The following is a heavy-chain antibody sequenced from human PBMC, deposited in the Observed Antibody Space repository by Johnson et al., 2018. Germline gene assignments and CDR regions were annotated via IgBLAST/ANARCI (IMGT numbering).Heavy chain of an antibody. CDR3: ARNVDLQRSTIFGVAVPAPDYYYYYMDV. D-gene: IGHD3-3*01. CDR1: GFTFSNSA. J-gene: IGHJ6*03. V-gene: IGHV3-30-3*01. Sequence: QVQLVESGGGVVQPGRSLRLSCAASGFTFSNSAMHCARQAPGKGLEWVAVISYDGSDTYYADSVKGRFTISRDNSKNTLFLQMNSLRVEETAVYYCARNVDLQRSTIFGVAVPAPDYYYYYMDVWGKGTTVTVSS. CDR2: ISYDGSDT.